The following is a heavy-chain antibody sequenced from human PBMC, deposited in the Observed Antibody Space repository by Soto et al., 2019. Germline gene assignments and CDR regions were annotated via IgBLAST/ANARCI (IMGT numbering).Heavy chain of an antibody. J-gene: IGHJ4*02. CDR3: ARNRGGSSSNFNDF. CDR2: ISPYNGDT. D-gene: IGHD6-6*01. Sequence: QVQLVQSGAQVKKPGASVRVSCRASGYIFTTYGLSWVRQAPGQGLEWLGWISPYNGDTKYAQKLQGRLTMTTDTSTSTTSMELRSLRSDDTAVYYCARNRGGSSSNFNDFGGPGTLVTVSS. V-gene: IGHV1-18*04. CDR1: GYIFTTYG.